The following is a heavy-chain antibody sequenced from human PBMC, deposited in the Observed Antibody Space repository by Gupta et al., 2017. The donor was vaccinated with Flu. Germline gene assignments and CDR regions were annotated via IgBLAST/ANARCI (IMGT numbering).Heavy chain of an antibody. CDR1: GLIFSDNY. D-gene: IGHD3-10*01. CDR2: ISSSGRII. CDR3: ARQSYDAFDL. V-gene: IGHV3-11*01. Sequence: QVQLVESGGGLVKPGGSLRLSCAGSGLIFSDNYMGWIRQAPGKGLEWISYISSSGRIIYYSDSVKGRFTISRYNAKNSLYLHMNSLRAEDTAVYYCARQSYDAFDLWGQGTMVIVSS. J-gene: IGHJ3*01.